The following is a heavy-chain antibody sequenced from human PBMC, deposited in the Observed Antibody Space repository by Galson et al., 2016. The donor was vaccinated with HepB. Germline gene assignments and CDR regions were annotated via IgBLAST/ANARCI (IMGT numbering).Heavy chain of an antibody. J-gene: IGHJ5*02. Sequence: SLRLSCAASGFTFSSYWMHWVRQAPGKGLVWVSRINSDGSTTHYADSVKGRFTISRDNAKDTLYLQMNNLRAEDTAVYYCVNLGTTRTWGQGTQVVVSS. CDR2: INSDGSTT. D-gene: IGHD1-26*01. CDR1: GFTFSSYW. CDR3: VNLGTTRT. V-gene: IGHV3-74*01.